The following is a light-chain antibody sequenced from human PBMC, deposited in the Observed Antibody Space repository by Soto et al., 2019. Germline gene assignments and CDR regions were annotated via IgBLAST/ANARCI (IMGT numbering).Light chain of an antibody. V-gene: IGLV2-8*01. J-gene: IGLJ2*01. CDR1: SSDVGGYNY. CDR3: AAWDDSLHAVV. Sequence: QSALTQPPSASGSPGQSVTISCTGTSSDVGGYNYVSWYQQHPGKAPKLMIYEVSKRPSGVPDRFSGSKSGNTASLTVSGLQPEDEADYYCAAWDDSLHAVVFGGGTKLTVL. CDR2: EVS.